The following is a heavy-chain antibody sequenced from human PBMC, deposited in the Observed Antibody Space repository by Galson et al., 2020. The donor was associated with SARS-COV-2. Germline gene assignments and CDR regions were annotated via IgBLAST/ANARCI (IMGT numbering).Heavy chain of an antibody. D-gene: IGHD3-3*01. Sequence: SETLSLTCTVSGGSISSGNYYWSWIRQPAGKGLEWIGRIYKSGNTNYNPSLWSQVTISVDTSKNQFSLKLRSVTAADTAVYYCARGNSPCVTIFGIVTAPCGMDVWGQGTAVTVSS. CDR3: ARGNSPCVTIFGIVTAPCGMDV. V-gene: IGHV4-61*02. CDR2: IYKSGNT. CDR1: GGSISSGNYY. J-gene: IGHJ6*02.